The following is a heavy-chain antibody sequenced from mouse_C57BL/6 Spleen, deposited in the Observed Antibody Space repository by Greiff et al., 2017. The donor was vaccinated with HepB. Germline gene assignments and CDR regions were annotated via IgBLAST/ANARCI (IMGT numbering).Heavy chain of an antibody. V-gene: IGHV8-2*01. CDR1: FSLSTSGMGL. D-gene: IGHD2-4*01. J-gene: IGHJ3*01. CDR3: WRERVYYDYGFAY. Sequence: QVTLKESGPGILQPSPTLSLACTFSGFSLSTSGMGLGWLRTTPGQALVWMASICNNDNYYNPSLKSRLTISKETSNNPVFLKLSSVDTADSATYYGAWRERVYYDYGFAYWGQGTLVTVSA. CDR2: CNNDNY.